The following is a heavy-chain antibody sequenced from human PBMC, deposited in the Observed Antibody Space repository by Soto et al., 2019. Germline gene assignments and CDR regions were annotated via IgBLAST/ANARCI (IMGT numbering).Heavy chain of an antibody. V-gene: IGHV4-38-2*01. CDR2: IYHTGST. Sequence: SETLSLTCAFSVYSISIGYFGGWIRQPPVKGLEWIGNIYHTGSTYYTPSLKSRVTISVDTSKNQFSLNLSSVTAADTAVYYCARGPHFYDSSGYQGGLYWGQGTLVTVSS. J-gene: IGHJ4*02. D-gene: IGHD3-22*01. CDR3: ARGPHFYDSSGYQGGLY. CDR1: VYSISIGYF.